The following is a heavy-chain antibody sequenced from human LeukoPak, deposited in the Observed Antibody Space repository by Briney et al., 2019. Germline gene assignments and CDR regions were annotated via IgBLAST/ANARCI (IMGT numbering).Heavy chain of an antibody. D-gene: IGHD3-22*01. Sequence: AGSLRLSCAASGFTFSSYAMSWVRQAPGKGLEWVSAISGSGGSTYYADSVKGRFTISRDNSKNTLYLQMNSLRAEDTAVYYCAKDRRGVTMIVALDYWGQGTLVTVSS. CDR3: AKDRRGVTMIVALDY. V-gene: IGHV3-23*01. CDR1: GFTFSSYA. J-gene: IGHJ4*02. CDR2: ISGSGGST.